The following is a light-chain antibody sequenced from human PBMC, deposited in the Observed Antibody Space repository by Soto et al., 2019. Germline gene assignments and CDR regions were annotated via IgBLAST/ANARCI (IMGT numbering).Light chain of an antibody. CDR1: SSKNGSNT. Sequence: QSVLTQPPSGSGTPGQRGTISCSGSSSKNGSNTVNWYQQLPGTAPKLLIYSNNQRPSGVPDRFSGSKSGTSASLAISGLQSEDEADYYCAAWDDSLNGRFFGTGTRSPS. CDR2: SNN. J-gene: IGLJ1*01. CDR3: AAWDDSLNGRF. V-gene: IGLV1-44*01.